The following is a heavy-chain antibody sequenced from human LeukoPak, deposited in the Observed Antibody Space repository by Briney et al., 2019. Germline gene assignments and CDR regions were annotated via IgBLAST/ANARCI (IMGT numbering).Heavy chain of an antibody. Sequence: SETLSLTCTVSGGSISSGGYYWSWIRQHPGKGLEWIGYIYYSGSTYYNPSLKSRVTISVDTSKNQFSLKLSSVTAADTAVYYCARAHYGSGSYYPITRFDPWGQGTLVTVSS. V-gene: IGHV4-30-4*08. CDR2: IYYSGST. CDR1: GGSISSGGYY. CDR3: ARAHYGSGSYYPITRFDP. J-gene: IGHJ5*02. D-gene: IGHD3-10*01.